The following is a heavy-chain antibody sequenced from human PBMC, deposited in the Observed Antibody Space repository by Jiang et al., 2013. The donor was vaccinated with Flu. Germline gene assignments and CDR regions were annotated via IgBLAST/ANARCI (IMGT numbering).Heavy chain of an antibody. V-gene: IGHV4-59*08. CDR3: ARGPDYYYDY. J-gene: IGHJ4*02. CDR2: IYYSGST. Sequence: GRGLDWIGYIYYSGSTIYNPSLKSRVTISVDTSKSQFSLKLSSVTAADTAVYYCARGPDYYYDYWGQGTLVTVSS. D-gene: IGHD2-21*01.